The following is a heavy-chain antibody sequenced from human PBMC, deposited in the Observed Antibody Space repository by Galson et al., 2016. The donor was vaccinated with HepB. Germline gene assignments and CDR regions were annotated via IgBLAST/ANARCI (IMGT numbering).Heavy chain of an antibody. Sequence: SLRLSCAASGFRFSNYAMHWVRQAPGKGLEWVAVISYDGSNKYYTDSVKGRSTISRDNSKNTLYLQMNSLRAEDRAVYYCAKDGPYYGSGSYGSVDYWGQGTLVTVSS. CDR1: GFRFSNYA. J-gene: IGHJ4*02. V-gene: IGHV3-30*18. CDR2: ISYDGSNK. CDR3: AKDGPYYGSGSYGSVDY. D-gene: IGHD3-10*01.